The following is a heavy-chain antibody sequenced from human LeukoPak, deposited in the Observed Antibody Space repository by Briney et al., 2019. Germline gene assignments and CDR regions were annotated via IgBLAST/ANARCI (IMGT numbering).Heavy chain of an antibody. CDR2: IYSAGHT. V-gene: IGHV3-66*01. Sequence: PGGSLRLSCAASGFSVSSNYMTWVRQAPGKGLERVSVIYSAGHTYYADSVNGRFTISRDNSKNTLYFQMNSLTDEDTAVYYCARGVGERYFDYWGQGTLVTVSS. J-gene: IGHJ4*02. CDR3: ARGVGERYFDY. CDR1: GFSVSSNY. D-gene: IGHD3-10*01.